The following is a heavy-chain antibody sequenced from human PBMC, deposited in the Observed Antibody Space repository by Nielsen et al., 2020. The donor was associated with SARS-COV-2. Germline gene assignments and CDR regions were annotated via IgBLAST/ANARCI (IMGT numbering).Heavy chain of an antibody. CDR2: ISGSGGST. Sequence: GGSLRLSCAASGFTFSSYAMSWVRQAPGKGLEWVSAISGSGGSTYYADSVKGRFTISRDNSKNTLYLQMNSLRAEDTAVYYCARDAKDPYYYYYMDVWGKGTTVTVSS. D-gene: IGHD2-15*01. V-gene: IGHV3-23*01. CDR3: ARDAKDPYYYYYMDV. CDR1: GFTFSSYA. J-gene: IGHJ6*03.